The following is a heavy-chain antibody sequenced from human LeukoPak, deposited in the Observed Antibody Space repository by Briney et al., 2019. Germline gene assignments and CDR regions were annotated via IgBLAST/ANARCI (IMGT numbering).Heavy chain of an antibody. J-gene: IGHJ4*02. CDR1: GDTFSIYA. Sequence: GASVKVSCKAPGDTFSIYAITWVRQAPGQGLEWMGGIIPMFGTANYAQQFQGRDTITADESTYTVYMEVSSLKSDDTAVYYCARDGYDSRGYSSNLDWWGQGTLVTVSP. CDR2: IIPMFGTA. D-gene: IGHD3-22*01. V-gene: IGHV1-69*01. CDR3: ARDGYDSRGYSSNLDW.